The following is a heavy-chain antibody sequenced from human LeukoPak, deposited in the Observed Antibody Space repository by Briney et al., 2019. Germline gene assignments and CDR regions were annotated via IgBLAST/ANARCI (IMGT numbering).Heavy chain of an antibody. J-gene: IGHJ4*02. CDR2: INHSGST. D-gene: IGHD2-15*01. CDR3: ARGGRYCSGGSCSPQVLNY. Sequence: SETLSLTCAVYGGSFSGYYWSWIRQPPGEGLEWIGEINHSGSTNYNPSLKSRVTISVDTSKNQFSLKPSSVTAADTAVYYCARGGRYCSGGSCSPQVLNYWGQGTLVTVSS. CDR1: GGSFSGYY. V-gene: IGHV4-34*01.